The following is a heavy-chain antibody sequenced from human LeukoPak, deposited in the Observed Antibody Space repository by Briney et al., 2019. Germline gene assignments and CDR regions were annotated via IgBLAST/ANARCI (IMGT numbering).Heavy chain of an antibody. CDR2: IIPILGIA. V-gene: IGHV1-69*02. CDR3: ARGLYYDFWSGYYTWFDP. D-gene: IGHD3-3*01. CDR1: GGTFSSYT. J-gene: IGHJ5*02. Sequence: ASVKVSCKASGGTFSSYTISWVRQAPGQGLEWMGRIIPILGIANYAQKFQGRVTITADKSTSTAYMELSSLRSEDTAVYYCARGLYYDFWSGYYTWFDPSGQGTLVTVSS.